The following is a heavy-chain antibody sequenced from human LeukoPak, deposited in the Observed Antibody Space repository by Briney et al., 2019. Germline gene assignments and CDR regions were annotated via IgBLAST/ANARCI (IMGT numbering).Heavy chain of an antibody. CDR1: GYTFSSYW. CDR3: ARQNDFRLDY. J-gene: IGHJ4*02. CDR2: IYPGDSDT. Sequence: GESLKISCKGSGYTFSSYWIGWVRQMPGEGLGWMGIIYPGDSDTRYSPSLQGQVTISVDTSIGTAYLQWSSLKASDTAIYYCARQNDFRLDYWGQGTLVTVSS. D-gene: IGHD3-3*01. V-gene: IGHV5-51*01.